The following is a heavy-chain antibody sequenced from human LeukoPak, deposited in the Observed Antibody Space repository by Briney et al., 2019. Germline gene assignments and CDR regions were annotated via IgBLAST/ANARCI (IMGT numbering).Heavy chain of an antibody. CDR3: ARESTGFSIDY. V-gene: IGHV3-7*01. J-gene: IGHJ4*02. D-gene: IGHD1-14*01. CDR2: IKQDGSEK. CDR1: GFTFSSYW. Sequence: GGSLRLSCAASGFTFSSYWMSWVRQAPGKGLEWVANIKQDGSEKYYVDSVKGRFTISRDNAKNSLYLQMNSLRAEDTAVYFCARESTGFSIDYWGQGTLVTVSS.